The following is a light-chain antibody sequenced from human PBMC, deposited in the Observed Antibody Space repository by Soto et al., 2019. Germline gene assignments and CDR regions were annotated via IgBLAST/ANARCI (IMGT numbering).Light chain of an antibody. CDR3: MQDLHTLNT. CDR2: MGS. J-gene: IGKJ2*01. CDR1: QSLLDSNGYNY. V-gene: IGKV2-28*01. Sequence: DIVMTQSPLSLAVTPGDPASISCRSSQSLLDSNGYNYLDWYLQKPGQSPQLLIYMGSYRASGVPDRFSGSGSGTDFTLKISRVEAEDVGVYYCMQDLHTLNTFGQGTKLEIK.